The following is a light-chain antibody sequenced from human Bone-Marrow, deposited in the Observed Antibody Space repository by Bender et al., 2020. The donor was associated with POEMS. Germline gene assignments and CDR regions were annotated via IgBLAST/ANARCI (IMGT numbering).Light chain of an antibody. J-gene: IGLJ3*02. Sequence: QSVLTQPPSASGTPGQRVTISCSGSSSKFGSYPVNWYQQLPGAAPKLVIFNNSQRPSGVPDRFSGSSSGTSASLAITGLQAEDEGDYYCQSFDSHLSGSAVFGGGTKLTIL. V-gene: IGLV1-44*01. CDR2: NNS. CDR3: QSFDSHLSGSAV. CDR1: SSKFGSYP.